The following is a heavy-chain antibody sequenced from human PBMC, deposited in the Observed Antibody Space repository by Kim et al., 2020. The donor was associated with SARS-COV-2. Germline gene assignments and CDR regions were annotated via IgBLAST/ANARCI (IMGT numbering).Heavy chain of an antibody. CDR2: IWYDGSNK. D-gene: IGHD2-8*01. V-gene: IGHV3-33*08. Sequence: GGSLRLSCAASGFTFSSYGMHWVRQAPGKGLEWVAVIWYDGSNKYYADSVKGRFTISRDNSKNTLYLQMNSLRAEDTAVYYCARGEESDIVLMVYAILDYWGQGTLVTVSS. CDR1: GFTFSSYG. CDR3: ARGEESDIVLMVYAILDY. J-gene: IGHJ4*02.